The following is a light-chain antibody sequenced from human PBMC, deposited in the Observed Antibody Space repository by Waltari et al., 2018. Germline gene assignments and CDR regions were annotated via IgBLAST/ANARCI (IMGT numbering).Light chain of an antibody. CDR1: GEYRAYP. CDR2: VNSDGSH. J-gene: IGLJ3*02. CDR3: QTWGTGIQV. V-gene: IGLV4-69*01. Sequence: LVLTQSPSASASLGASIKLTCRLPGEYRAYPIAWHHQQPLKGPRYLMTVNSDGSHKKGDGISERFSGSSSDLDRYLIISRLQSDDEADYFCQTWGTGIQVFGSGTKLTVL.